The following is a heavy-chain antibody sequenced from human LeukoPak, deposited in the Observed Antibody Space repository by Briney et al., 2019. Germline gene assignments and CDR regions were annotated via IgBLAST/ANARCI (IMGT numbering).Heavy chain of an antibody. J-gene: IGHJ4*02. V-gene: IGHV4-4*09. D-gene: IGHD6-19*01. CDR1: GDSISSNY. Sequence: SETLSLTCTVSGDSISSNYWSWIRQPPGKGLEWIGYIFTRGSTNYNPSLKSQVTMSVDTSKNQFSLKLSSVTAADTAVYYCARNSGWYVYDYWGQGTLVTVSS. CDR2: IFTRGST. CDR3: ARNSGWYVYDY.